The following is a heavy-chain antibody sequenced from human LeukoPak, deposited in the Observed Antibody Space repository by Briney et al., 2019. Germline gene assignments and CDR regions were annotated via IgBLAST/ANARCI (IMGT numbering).Heavy chain of an antibody. CDR3: AKRSTSGHSSGWYYFYY. CDR1: GGTFSSYA. D-gene: IGHD6-19*01. CDR2: IIPIFGTA. Sequence: AASVKVSCKASGGTFSSYAISWVRQAPGQGLEWMGGIIPIFGTANYAQKFQGRVTITTDESTSTAYMELSSLRSEDTAVYYCAKRSTSGHSSGWYYFYYWGQGTLLTVSS. V-gene: IGHV1-69*05. J-gene: IGHJ4*02.